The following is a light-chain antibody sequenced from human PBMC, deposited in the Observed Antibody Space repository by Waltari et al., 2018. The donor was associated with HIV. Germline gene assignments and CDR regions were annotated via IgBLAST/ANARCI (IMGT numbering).Light chain of an antibody. V-gene: IGLV1-47*01. CDR2: RNN. CDR1: SSNIGSNY. CDR3: AAWGNSLSLL. J-gene: IGLJ2*01. Sequence: QSVLTQPPSASGTPGQRVTISCSGSSSNIGSNYVYWYQQLTGTAPKLLLYRNNQRPAGVPDRFSGSKTGTSASLAISGLRSEDEADYYCAAWGNSLSLLFGGGTKLTVL.